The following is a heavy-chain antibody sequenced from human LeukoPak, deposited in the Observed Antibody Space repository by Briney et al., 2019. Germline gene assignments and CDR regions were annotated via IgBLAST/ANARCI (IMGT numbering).Heavy chain of an antibody. J-gene: IGHJ6*03. CDR3: ATRPTRYYYYYMDV. CDR2: IYYTGST. Sequence: PSETLSLTCTVSGGSVSNYYWNWIRQPPGKGLEWIGYIYYTGSTNYNPSLKSRVTISVDTSKNEFSLKLTSVTAADTAVYYCATRPTRYYYYYMDVWGKGTTVTVSS. CDR1: GGSVSNYY. V-gene: IGHV4-59*02.